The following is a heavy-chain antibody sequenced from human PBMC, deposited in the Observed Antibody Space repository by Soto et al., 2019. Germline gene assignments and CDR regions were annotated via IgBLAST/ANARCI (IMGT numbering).Heavy chain of an antibody. V-gene: IGHV1-18*01. CDR3: ARDSSSSGYYSGIDV. CDR1: NETLTTYG. J-gene: IGHJ6*02. D-gene: IGHD6-6*01. Sequence: QVHLVQSGSEVKKPGASVKVSCKASNETLTTYGISWVRQAPGQGLEWMGWVSGYSGHSSPAQEFQDRVMMTTDTSTNTAYMELRSLTSDDSAGYFCARDSSSSGYYSGIDVWGQGTTVPVSS. CDR2: VSGYSGHS.